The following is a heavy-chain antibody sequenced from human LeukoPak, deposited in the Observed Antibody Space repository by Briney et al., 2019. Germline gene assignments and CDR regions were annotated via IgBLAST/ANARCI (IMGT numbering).Heavy chain of an antibody. V-gene: IGHV3-30*18. Sequence: PGRPLRLPCAASGFPFSSYGMHWVRQAPGKGLEWVADRSYDGSNKYYADSVKGRFTISRDSSKNTLYLQINSLRAEDTAVYYCAKLVLDGSGSPLDYLGQGTLVTVSS. CDR2: RSYDGSNK. J-gene: IGHJ4*02. CDR1: GFPFSSYG. D-gene: IGHD3-10*01. CDR3: AKLVLDGSGSPLDY.